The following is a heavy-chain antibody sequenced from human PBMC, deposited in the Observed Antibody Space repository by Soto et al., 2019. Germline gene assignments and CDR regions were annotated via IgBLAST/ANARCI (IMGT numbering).Heavy chain of an antibody. CDR3: ARGERYCSGSSRSDYYYYYMDV. D-gene: IGHD2-15*01. J-gene: IGHJ6*03. CDR2: IIPILGIA. V-gene: IGHV1-69*02. CDR1: GGTFSSYT. Sequence: QVQLVQSGAEVKKPGSSVKVSCKASGGTFSSYTISWVRQAPGQGLEWMGRIIPILGIANYAQKFQGRVTITADNYTSHAYMGLRSLRSEDTAVYYCARGERYCSGSSRSDYYYYYMDVWGKGTTVTVSS.